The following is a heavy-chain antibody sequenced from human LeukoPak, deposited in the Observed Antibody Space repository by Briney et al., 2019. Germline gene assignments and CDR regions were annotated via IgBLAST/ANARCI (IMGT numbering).Heavy chain of an antibody. CDR1: GFTFSSYA. CDR3: ATGCGSGGSCYFVFDY. D-gene: IGHD2-15*01. V-gene: IGHV3-23*01. J-gene: IGHJ4*02. CDR2: ISGSGGST. Sequence: GGSLRLSCAASGFTFSSYAMNWVRQAPGKGREWVSAISGSGGSTYYADSVKGRFTISRDNSKNTLYLQINSLRAEDTAVYYCATGCGSGGSCYFVFDYWGQGTLVTVSS.